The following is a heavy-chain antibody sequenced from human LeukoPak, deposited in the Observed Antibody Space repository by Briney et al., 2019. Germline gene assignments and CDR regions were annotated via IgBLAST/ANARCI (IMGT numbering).Heavy chain of an antibody. V-gene: IGHV4-34*01. Sequence: SETLSLTCAVYGGSFSGFYWSWIRQPPGKGLEWIGEINHSGSTNYNPSLKSRVTISVDTSKNQFSLKLSSVTAADTAVYYCARGQMSLRWTSGYYYHYMDVWGKGTTVTASS. J-gene: IGHJ6*03. CDR1: GGSFSGFY. D-gene: IGHD4-23*01. CDR2: INHSGST. CDR3: ARGQMSLRWTSGYYYHYMDV.